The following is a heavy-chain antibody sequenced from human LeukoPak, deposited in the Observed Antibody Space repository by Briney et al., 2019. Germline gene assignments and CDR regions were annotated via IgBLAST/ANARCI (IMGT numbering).Heavy chain of an antibody. D-gene: IGHD4-17*01. CDR3: ARVTVTFYGMDV. CDR2: IYYSGSP. CDR1: GGSISNHY. V-gene: IGHV4-59*11. Sequence: SETLSLTCTVSGGSISNHYWSWVRQPPGKGLEWIGYIYYSGSPNYNPSLKSRITISVDTSKNQFSLKLSSVTAADTAVYYCARVTVTFYGMDVWGQGTTVTVSS. J-gene: IGHJ6*02.